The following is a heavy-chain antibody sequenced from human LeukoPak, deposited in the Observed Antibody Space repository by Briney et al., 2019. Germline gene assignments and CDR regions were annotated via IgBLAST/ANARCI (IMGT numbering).Heavy chain of an antibody. Sequence: PGGSLRLSCAASGFTFSNYAMSWVRQAPGKGLEWVSAIIGGSTSDADSVKGRFTISRDNSKNTLYLLMNSLRAEDTAVYYCAKDLNYDSSGYYPPKGFDYWGQGTLVTVSS. J-gene: IGHJ4*02. CDR1: GFTFSNYA. D-gene: IGHD3-22*01. CDR3: AKDLNYDSSGYYPPKGFDY. CDR2: IIGGST. V-gene: IGHV3-23*01.